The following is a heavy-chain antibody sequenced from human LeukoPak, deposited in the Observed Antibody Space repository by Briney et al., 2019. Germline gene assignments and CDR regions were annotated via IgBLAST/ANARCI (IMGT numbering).Heavy chain of an antibody. CDR1: GYTFTSYD. D-gene: IGHD3-10*01. V-gene: IGHV1-8*01. CDR3: ARGFGRWFGESPHGY. J-gene: IGHJ4*02. Sequence: GAAVTVSCKASGYTFTSYDINWVRQAAGQGGEGMGWMNPNSGNTGYAQKFQGRVTMTRNTSISTAYMELSSLTSEDTAVHYCARGFGRWFGESPHGYWGQGTLVTVSS. CDR2: MNPNSGNT.